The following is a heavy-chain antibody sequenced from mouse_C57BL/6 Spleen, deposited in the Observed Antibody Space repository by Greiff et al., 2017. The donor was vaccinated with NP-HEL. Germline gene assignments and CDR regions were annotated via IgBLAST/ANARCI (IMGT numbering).Heavy chain of an antibody. Sequence: VQLQQSGPGLVKPSQSLSLTCSVTGYSITSGYYWNWIRQFPGNKLEWMGYISYDGSNNYNPSLKNRISITRDTSKNQFFLKLNSVTTEDTATYYCARDRYDYDGLGFASWGQGTLVTVSA. D-gene: IGHD2-4*01. CDR1: GYSITSGYY. V-gene: IGHV3-6*01. CDR2: ISYDGSN. J-gene: IGHJ3*01. CDR3: ARDRYDYDGLGFAS.